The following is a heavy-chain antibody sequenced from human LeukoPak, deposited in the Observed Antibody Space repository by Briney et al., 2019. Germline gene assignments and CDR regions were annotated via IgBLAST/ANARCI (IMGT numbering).Heavy chain of an antibody. CDR2: IYYSGST. V-gene: IGHV4-59*01. CDR1: GGSISSYY. D-gene: IGHD6-13*01. Sequence: PSETLSLTCTVSGGSISSYYWSWIRQPPGKGLEWIGYIYYSGSTNYNPSLKSRVTISVDTSKNQFSLKLSSVTAADTAVYYCARVHRWPYYFDYWGQRTLVTVSS. J-gene: IGHJ4*02. CDR3: ARVHRWPYYFDY.